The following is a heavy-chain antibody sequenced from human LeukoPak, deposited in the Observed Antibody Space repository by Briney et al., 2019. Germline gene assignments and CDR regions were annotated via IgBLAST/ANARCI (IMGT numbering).Heavy chain of an antibody. J-gene: IGHJ4*02. Sequence: PSETLSLTCAVSGGSISSGGYSWSWIRQPPGKGLEWIGYIYHSGSTYYNPSLKSRVTISVDRSKNQFSLKLSSVTAADTAVYYCARVIADDSSGYYPYYFDYWGQGTLVTVSS. D-gene: IGHD3-22*01. CDR1: GGSISSGGYS. CDR2: IYHSGST. CDR3: ARVIADDSSGYYPYYFDY. V-gene: IGHV4-30-2*01.